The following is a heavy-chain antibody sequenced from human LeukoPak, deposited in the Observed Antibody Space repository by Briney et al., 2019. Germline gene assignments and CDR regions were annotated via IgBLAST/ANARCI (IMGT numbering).Heavy chain of an antibody. CDR1: GDSFTSYF. CDR3: ARCDFGLRCNWFDP. J-gene: IGHJ5*02. Sequence: PSETLSLTCTVSGDSFTSYFWSWIRQPAGKGLECIRHIYYTGSTKYNPSLTSRVSMSVDTSKNQFSLKLTSVTAADTAVYYCARCDFGLRCNWFDPWGKGTLVTVSS. D-gene: IGHD4-17*01. CDR2: IYYTGST. V-gene: IGHV4-4*07.